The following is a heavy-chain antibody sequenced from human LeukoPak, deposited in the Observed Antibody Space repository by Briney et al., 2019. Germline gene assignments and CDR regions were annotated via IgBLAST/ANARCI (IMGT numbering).Heavy chain of an antibody. V-gene: IGHV3-64*01. CDR2: ISSNGGST. CDR1: GFTFSSYA. CDR3: ASGGTRGYVDY. D-gene: IGHD3-16*01. Sequence: PGGSLRLSCAASGFTFSSYAMHWVRQAPGKGLEYVSVISSNGGSTYYANSVKGRFTISRDNSKNTLYLQMGSLRAEDMAVYYCASGGTRGYVDYWGQGTLVTVSS. J-gene: IGHJ4*02.